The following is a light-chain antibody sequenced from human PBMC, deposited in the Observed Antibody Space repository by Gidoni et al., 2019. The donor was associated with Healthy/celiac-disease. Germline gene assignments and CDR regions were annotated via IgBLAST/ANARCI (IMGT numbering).Light chain of an antibody. CDR3: QQYYSTPQT. Sequence: DIVMTQYPDSLAVSLGERATINCKSSQSVLYSPNNKNYLAWYQQKPGQPPKLLIYWASTRESGVPDRFSGSGSGTDFTLTISSLQAEDVAVYYCQQYYSTPQTFGQGTKVEIK. CDR2: WAS. CDR1: QSVLYSPNNKNY. V-gene: IGKV4-1*01. J-gene: IGKJ1*01.